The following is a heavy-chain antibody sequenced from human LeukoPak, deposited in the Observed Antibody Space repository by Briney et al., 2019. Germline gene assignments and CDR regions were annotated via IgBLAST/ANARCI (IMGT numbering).Heavy chain of an antibody. CDR2: INSDGSTT. D-gene: IGHD3-22*01. Sequence: GGSLRLSCAASGFTFGSYWMHWVRQAPGKGLVWVSRINSDGSTTDYADSVKGRFTISRDNAKNTLFLQMNSLRAEDTAVYYCVRDLELAHYDISGYAYWGQGTLVTVSS. CDR1: GFTFGSYW. J-gene: IGHJ4*02. V-gene: IGHV3-74*01. CDR3: VRDLELAHYDISGYAY.